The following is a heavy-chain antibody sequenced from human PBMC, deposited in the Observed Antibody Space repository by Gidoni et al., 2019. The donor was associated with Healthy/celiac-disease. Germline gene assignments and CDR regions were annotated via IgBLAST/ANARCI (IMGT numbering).Heavy chain of an antibody. J-gene: IGHJ4*02. Sequence: QVQLQESGPGLVKPSETLSLPCTVSVGSISSYYWRWIRQPPGKGLEWIGYIYYSGSTNYNPSLKSRVTISVDTSKNQFSLKLSSVTAADTAVYYCARSDSSSWFFDYWGQGTLVTVSS. CDR2: IYYSGST. D-gene: IGHD6-13*01. V-gene: IGHV4-59*01. CDR1: VGSISSYY. CDR3: ARSDSSSWFFDY.